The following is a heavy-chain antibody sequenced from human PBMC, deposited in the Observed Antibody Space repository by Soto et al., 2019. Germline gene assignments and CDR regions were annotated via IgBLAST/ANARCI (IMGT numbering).Heavy chain of an antibody. CDR2: LIPIVDMA. J-gene: IGHJ3*02. D-gene: IGHD3-10*02. CDR3: ARDRPLSVPTNQDAFDI. V-gene: IGHV1-69*04. Sequence: QVQLVQSGAEVKKPGSSVKVSCKASGGTFSSYVVSWVRQAPGQGLEWMGRLIPIVDMANYARKFQGRVTITAVKSTSTAYMELSSLRSEDTAVYYCARDRPLSVPTNQDAFDIWGQGTMVTVSS. CDR1: GGTFSSYV.